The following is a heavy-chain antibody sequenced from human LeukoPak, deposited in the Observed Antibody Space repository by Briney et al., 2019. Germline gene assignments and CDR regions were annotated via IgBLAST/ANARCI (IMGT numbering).Heavy chain of an antibody. CDR3: ARPPEGRRRIYYFDY. D-gene: IGHD3-10*01. V-gene: IGHV1-2*02. Sequence: ASVKVSCKASGYTFTGYYMHWVRQAPGQGLEWMGWINPNSGGTNYAQKFQGRVTMTRDASISTAYMELSRLRSDDTAVYYCARPPEGRRRIYYFDYWGQGTLVTVSS. CDR1: GYTFTGYY. J-gene: IGHJ4*02. CDR2: INPNSGGT.